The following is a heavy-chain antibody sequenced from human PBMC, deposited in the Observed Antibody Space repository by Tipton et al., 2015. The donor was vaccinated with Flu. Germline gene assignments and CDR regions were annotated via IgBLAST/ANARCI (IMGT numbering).Heavy chain of an antibody. Sequence: TLSLTCTVSGGSISSYYWSWIRQPAGKGLEWIGTVSRSGSTIYNPSLKSRVTISIDRSKNQFSLNLKSVTAADMAVYYCARRDYSNYVTDPKSWFDPWGQGTLVAVSS. D-gene: IGHD4-11*01. CDR2: VSRSGST. CDR3: ARRDYSNYVTDPKSWFDP. V-gene: IGHV4-4*07. CDR1: GGSISSYY. J-gene: IGHJ5*02.